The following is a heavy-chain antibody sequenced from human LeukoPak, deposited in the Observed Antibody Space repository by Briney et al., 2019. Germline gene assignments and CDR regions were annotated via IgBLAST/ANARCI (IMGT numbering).Heavy chain of an antibody. V-gene: IGHV3-48*03. Sequence: GGSLRLSCTASGFTFSNAGMNWVRQAPGKGLEWVSYISSSGSTIYYADSVKGRFTISRDNAKNSLYLQMNCLRAEDTAVYYCAELGITMIGGVWGKGTTVTISS. CDR1: GFTFSNAG. D-gene: IGHD3-10*02. CDR2: ISSSGSTI. J-gene: IGHJ6*04. CDR3: AELGITMIGGV.